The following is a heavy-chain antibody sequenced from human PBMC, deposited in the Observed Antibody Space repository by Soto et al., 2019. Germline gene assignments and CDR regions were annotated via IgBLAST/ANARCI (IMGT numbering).Heavy chain of an antibody. CDR3: ARPVEPFYYYGMDV. V-gene: IGHV3-30-3*01. J-gene: IGHJ6*02. CDR1: GFTFSTYA. Sequence: QVQLVESGGGVVQPGRSLRLSCAASGFTFSTYAMEWVRQAPGKGLDWVALISYDGSTKYYADSVMGRFTISRDNSKNTLYLQMNSLRPDDTAVYHCARPVEPFYYYGMDVWSQGTTVTVSS. CDR2: ISYDGSTK.